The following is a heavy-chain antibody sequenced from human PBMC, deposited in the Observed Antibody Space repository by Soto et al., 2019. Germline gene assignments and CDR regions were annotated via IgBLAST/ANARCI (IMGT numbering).Heavy chain of an antibody. CDR2: IWYDGSNK. CDR3: ARDSDDFWSGYYYFDY. V-gene: IGHV3-33*01. D-gene: IGHD3-3*01. CDR1: GFTFSSYG. Sequence: GGSLRLSCAASGFTFSSYGMHWVRQAPGKGLEWVAVIWYDGSNKYYADSVKGRFTISRDNSKNTLYLQMNSLRAEDTAVYYCARDSDDFWSGYYYFDYWGQGTLVTVSS. J-gene: IGHJ4*02.